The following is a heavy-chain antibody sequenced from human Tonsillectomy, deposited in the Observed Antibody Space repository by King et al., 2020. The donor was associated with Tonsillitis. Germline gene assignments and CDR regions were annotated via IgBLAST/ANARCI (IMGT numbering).Heavy chain of an antibody. Sequence: QLQESGPGLVKPSETLSLTCTVSGGSINNYYWNWIRQPPGKGLEWIGYIYYSGSTNYSPSLKSRVTISVDTSKNQFSLKLSSVTAADTAVYYCARDPLGYGSNSGSYYYYGMDVWGQGTTVTVSS. CDR2: IYYSGST. CDR1: GGSINNYY. D-gene: IGHD4-23*01. V-gene: IGHV4-59*01. J-gene: IGHJ6*02. CDR3: ARDPLGYGSNSGSYYYYGMDV.